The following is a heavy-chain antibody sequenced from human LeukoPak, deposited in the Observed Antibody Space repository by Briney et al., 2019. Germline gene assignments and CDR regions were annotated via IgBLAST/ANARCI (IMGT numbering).Heavy chain of an antibody. CDR3: ARDYGDFYYFDY. Sequence: ASVKVSCKASGYTFTSYDINWVRQATGQGLEWMGWMNPNSGNTGYAQKFQGRVTMTMNTSISTAYMELSSLRSEDTAVYYCARDYGDFYYFDYWGQGTLVTVSS. CDR2: MNPNSGNT. CDR1: GYTFTSYD. D-gene: IGHD4-17*01. V-gene: IGHV1-8*01. J-gene: IGHJ4*02.